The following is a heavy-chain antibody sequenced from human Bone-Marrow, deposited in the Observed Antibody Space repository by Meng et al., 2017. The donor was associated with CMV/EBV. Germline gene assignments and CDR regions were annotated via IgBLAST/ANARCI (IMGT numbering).Heavy chain of an antibody. Sequence: GGSRRLSCAASGFTFSSYGMHWVRQAPGKGLEWVAVIWYDGSNKYYADSVKGRFTISRDNSKNTLYLQMNSLRAEDTAVYYCAKEAACSGGSCYTAYFDYWGQGPLVPVSS. J-gene: IGHJ4*02. D-gene: IGHD2-15*01. V-gene: IGHV3-33*06. CDR1: GFTFSSYG. CDR2: IWYDGSNK. CDR3: AKEAACSGGSCYTAYFDY.